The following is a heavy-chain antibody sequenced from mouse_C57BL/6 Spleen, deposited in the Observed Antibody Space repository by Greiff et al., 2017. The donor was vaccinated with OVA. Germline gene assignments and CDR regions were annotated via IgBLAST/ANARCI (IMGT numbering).Heavy chain of an antibody. CDR2: ISGGGGNT. V-gene: IGHV5-9*01. J-gene: IGHJ1*03. CDR1: GFTFSSYT. Sequence: DVMLVESGGGLVKPGGSLKLSCAASGFTFSSYTMSWVRQTPEKRLEWVATISGGGGNTYYPDSVKGRFTISRDNAKNTLYLQMSSLRSEDTALYYCARGGNSWYFDVWGTGTTVTVSS. CDR3: ARGGNSWYFDV. D-gene: IGHD2-1*01.